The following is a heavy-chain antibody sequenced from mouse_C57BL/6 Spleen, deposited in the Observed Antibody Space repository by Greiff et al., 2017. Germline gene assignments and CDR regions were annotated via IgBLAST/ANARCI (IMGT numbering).Heavy chain of an antibody. V-gene: IGHV5-16*01. CDR3: ARVSSGYYYEFDY. CDR2: INYDGSST. CDR1: GFTFSDYY. D-gene: IGHD1-1*01. J-gene: IGHJ2*01. Sequence: EVMLVESEGGLVQPGSSMKLSCTASGFTFSDYYMAWVRQVPEKGLEWVANINYDGSSTYYLDSLKSRFIISRDNAKNILYLQMSSLKSEDTATYYCARVSSGYYYEFDYWGQGTTLTVSS.